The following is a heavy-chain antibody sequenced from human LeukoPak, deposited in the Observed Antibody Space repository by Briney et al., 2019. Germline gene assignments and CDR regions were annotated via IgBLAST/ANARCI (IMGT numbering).Heavy chain of an antibody. CDR3: SXGRSSHWTYYYYYYMDV. D-gene: IGHD1-1*01. J-gene: IGHJ6*03. Sequence: PSETRSLTCSVSDYSITMYYCTWIRQPPGNGLEWIGDIYYSGGTYYNASFKSRVTISVDTAKNQFSLKMNSVTAAYTAVYYCSXGRSSHWTYYYYYYMDVWGKGTTVTVSS. CDR2: IYYSGGT. CDR1: DYSITMYY. V-gene: IGHV4-59*01.